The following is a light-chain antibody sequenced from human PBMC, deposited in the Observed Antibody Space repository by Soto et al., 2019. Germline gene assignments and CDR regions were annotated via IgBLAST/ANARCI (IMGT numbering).Light chain of an antibody. V-gene: IGLV2-14*03. CDR3: SSYTDFNLYV. CDR2: DVS. J-gene: IGLJ1*01. Sequence: HSVLTQPASVSGSPGQSISISCTGNSSDVDGYNYVSWYQHQPGKAPKLVIFDVSGRPSGISNRFSGSKSGNTASLTIFGLRPEDEADYYCSSYTDFNLYVFGTGNKVTVL. CDR1: SSDVDGYNY.